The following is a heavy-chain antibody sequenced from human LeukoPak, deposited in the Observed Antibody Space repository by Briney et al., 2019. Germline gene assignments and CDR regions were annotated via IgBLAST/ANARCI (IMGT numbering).Heavy chain of an antibody. CDR1: GFTFSSYA. CDR2: ISGSGGST. Sequence: GGSLRLSCAASGFTFSSYAMSWVRQAPGKGLEWVSAISGSGGSTYYADSVKGRFTISRDNSKNTLYLQMNSLRAEDTDVYYCAKDSGGYCSSTSCPLGAFDIWGQGTMVTVSS. D-gene: IGHD2-2*01. CDR3: AKDSGGYCSSTSCPLGAFDI. J-gene: IGHJ3*02. V-gene: IGHV3-23*01.